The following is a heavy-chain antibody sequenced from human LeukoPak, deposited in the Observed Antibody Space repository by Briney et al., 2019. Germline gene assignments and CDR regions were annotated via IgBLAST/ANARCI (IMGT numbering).Heavy chain of an antibody. CDR3: ARALPLAVAVGDY. V-gene: IGHV1-2*02. J-gene: IGHJ4*02. CDR1: GYTFTSYY. Sequence: ASVKVSCKASGYTFTSYYMHWVRQAPGQGLEWMGWINPNSGGTNYAQKFQGRVTMTRDTSISTAYMELSRLRSDDTAVYYCARALPLAVAVGDYWGQGTLVTVSS. CDR2: INPNSGGT. D-gene: IGHD6-19*01.